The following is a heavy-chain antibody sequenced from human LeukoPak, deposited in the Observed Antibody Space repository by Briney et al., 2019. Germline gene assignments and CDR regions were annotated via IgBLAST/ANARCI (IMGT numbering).Heavy chain of an antibody. CDR1: GGSISSYY. J-gene: IGHJ4*02. Sequence: SETLSLTCTVSGGSISSYYWSWIRQPAGKGLEWIGRIDTSGNTNYKPSLKSRVTMSVDTSKNQFSLKLNSVTAADTAIYYCARGGGYDKFDYWGQGTLVTVSS. CDR2: IDTSGNT. D-gene: IGHD3-9*01. CDR3: ARGGGYDKFDY. V-gene: IGHV4-4*07.